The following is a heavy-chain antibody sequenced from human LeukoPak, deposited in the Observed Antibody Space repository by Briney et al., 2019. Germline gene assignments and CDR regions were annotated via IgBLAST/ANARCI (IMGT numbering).Heavy chain of an antibody. CDR1: GFTVSSNY. Sequence: GGSLRLSCAASGFTVSSNYMSWVRQAPGKGLEWVSVTYSGGSTYYADSVKGRFTISTDNSRNTLYLQMNSLRAEDTAVYYCARDGYSSGYFDFWGQGTLVTVSS. CDR3: ARDGYSSGYFDF. J-gene: IGHJ4*02. V-gene: IGHV3-53*01. CDR2: TYSGGST. D-gene: IGHD3-22*01.